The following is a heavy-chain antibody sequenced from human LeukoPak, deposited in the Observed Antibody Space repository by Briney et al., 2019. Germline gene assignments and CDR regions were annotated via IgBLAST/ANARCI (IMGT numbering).Heavy chain of an antibody. V-gene: IGHV3-11*01. CDR3: ARVRESPPHDAFDI. CDR1: GFTFSDYY. D-gene: IGHD3-10*01. CDR2: ISSSATTI. Sequence: GGSLRLSCAVSGFTFSDYYMSWIRQAPGKGLEWVSYISSSATTIYYADSVKGRFTVSRDNAKNSLYLQMNSLRSEDTAVYYCARVRESPPHDAFDIWGQGTMVTVSS. J-gene: IGHJ3*02.